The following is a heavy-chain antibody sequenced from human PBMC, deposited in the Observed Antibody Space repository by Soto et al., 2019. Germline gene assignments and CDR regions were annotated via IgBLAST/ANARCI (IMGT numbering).Heavy chain of an antibody. V-gene: IGHV2-5*02. D-gene: IGHD2-21*02. CDR2: VYWDDDK. CDR3: VQSRCGGDCLTFYSSHAYYGLDV. CDR1: GFALTLIWEG. J-gene: IGHJ6*02. Sequence: GPTLVNPTQTLPLTCTFSGFALTLIWEGVGWIRQPPGKALGWAALVYWDDDKRYNPSLRSRLTITKDTSKKQVVLTMTNMDPVDTATYYCVQSRCGGDCLTFYSSHAYYGLDVWGQGTTVTVSS.